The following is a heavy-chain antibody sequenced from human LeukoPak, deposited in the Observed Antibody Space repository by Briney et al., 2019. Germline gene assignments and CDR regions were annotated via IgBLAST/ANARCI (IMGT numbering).Heavy chain of an antibody. CDR3: ARGEWALFDY. J-gene: IGHJ4*02. CDR2: IYYSGST. D-gene: IGHD2-8*01. Sequence: SETLSLTCTVSGGSVSSGSYYWSWIRQPPGKGLEWIGYIYYSGSTNYNPSLKSRVTISVDTSKNQFSLKLSSVTAADTAAYYCARGEWALFDYWGQGTLVTVSS. CDR1: GGSVSSGSYY. V-gene: IGHV4-61*01.